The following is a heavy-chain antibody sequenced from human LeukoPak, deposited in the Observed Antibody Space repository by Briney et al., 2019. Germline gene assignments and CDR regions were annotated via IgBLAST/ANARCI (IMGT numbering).Heavy chain of an antibody. Sequence: GGSLRLSCAAPGFTFSSYSMNWVRQAPGKGLEWVSYISSSSSTIYYADSVKGRFAISRDNAKNSLYLQMNSLRAEDTAVYYCARDLPDLYSSGWTSFDYWGQGTLVTVSS. V-gene: IGHV3-48*01. CDR1: GFTFSSYS. D-gene: IGHD6-19*01. CDR2: ISSSSSTI. CDR3: ARDLPDLYSSGWTSFDY. J-gene: IGHJ4*02.